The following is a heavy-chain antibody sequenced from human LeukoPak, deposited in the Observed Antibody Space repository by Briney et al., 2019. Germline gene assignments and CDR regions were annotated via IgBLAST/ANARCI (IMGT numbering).Heavy chain of an antibody. Sequence: GGSLRLSCAASGFTFKNYAMYWVRQAPGKGLEWVSAIIESGESTYYTDSVKGRFTISRDNSKNTLYLQMNSLRAEDKAFYYCAKGSAQYYFDSWGQGTLVTVSS. J-gene: IGHJ4*02. V-gene: IGHV3-23*01. CDR3: AKGSAQYYFDS. D-gene: IGHD3-10*01. CDR1: GFTFKNYA. CDR2: IIESGEST.